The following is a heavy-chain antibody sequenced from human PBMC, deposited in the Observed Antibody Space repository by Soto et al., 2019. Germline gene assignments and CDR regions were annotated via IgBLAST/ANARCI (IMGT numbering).Heavy chain of an antibody. J-gene: IGHJ4*01. CDR2: IKSQTDGGSG. CDR3: TTDSRTSMPEVRFDF. CDR1: GFTFSNAW. Sequence: GGSLRLSCAASGFTFSNAWINWVRQAPGKGLEWVGRIKSQTDGGSGDYAAPVKGRFVVSRDDSKNIVYLQMNSLKIEDTAVYYCTTDSRTSMPEVRFDFWGHGTLVTVSS. V-gene: IGHV3-15*07. D-gene: IGHD2-2*01.